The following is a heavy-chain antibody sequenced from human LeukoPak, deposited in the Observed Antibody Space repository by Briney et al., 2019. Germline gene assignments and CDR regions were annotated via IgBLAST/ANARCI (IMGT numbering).Heavy chain of an antibody. Sequence: SETLSLTCTVSGGSISSYYWSWIRPPPGKGLEWIGYIYYSGSTNYNPSPKSRVTISVDTSKNQFSLKLSSVTAADTAVYYCARDRGTYFDYWGQGTLVTVSS. V-gene: IGHV4-59*01. CDR1: GGSISSYY. D-gene: IGHD1-26*01. CDR2: IYYSGST. J-gene: IGHJ4*02. CDR3: ARDRGTYFDY.